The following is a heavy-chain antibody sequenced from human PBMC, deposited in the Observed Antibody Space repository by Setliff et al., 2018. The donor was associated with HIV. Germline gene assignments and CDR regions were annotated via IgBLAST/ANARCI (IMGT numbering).Heavy chain of an antibody. CDR3: ARLTYCGPNCQSVGIGRAAFDI. D-gene: IGHD2-21*01. V-gene: IGHV4-59*11. CDR1: GGSIGSHC. Sequence: SETLSLTCTVSGGSIGSHCWSWIRQSPGKALEWIGYIYSSGSIIYNPSLKSRVTMSVDTSQNQVSLDLDSVTAADTAVYYCARLTYCGPNCQSVGIGRAAFDIWGQGTRVTVSS. J-gene: IGHJ3*02. CDR2: IYSSGSI.